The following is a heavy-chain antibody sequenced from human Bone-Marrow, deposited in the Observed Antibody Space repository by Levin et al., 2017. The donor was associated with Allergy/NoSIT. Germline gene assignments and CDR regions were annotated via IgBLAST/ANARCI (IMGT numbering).Heavy chain of an antibody. CDR2: VNPSGGET. J-gene: IGHJ4*02. D-gene: IGHD2-8*01. V-gene: IGHV3-23*01. CDR1: GFTFTSHA. Sequence: HPGGSLRLSCAASGFTFTSHAMGWVRQAPGKGLEWVSTVNPSGGETYYADSVKGRFAISRDNSKNTLYLQMNTLRAEDSAIYYCAKGLGDTNNLDYWGQGTLVTVSS. CDR3: AKGLGDTNNLDY.